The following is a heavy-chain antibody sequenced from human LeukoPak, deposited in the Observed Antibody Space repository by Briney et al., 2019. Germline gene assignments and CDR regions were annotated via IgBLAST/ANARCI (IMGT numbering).Heavy chain of an antibody. CDR1: GFTFSSYW. CDR3: ASRVGGGKVDV. D-gene: IGHD1-26*01. Sequence: GGSLRLSCAASGFTFSSYWMHWVRQAPGKGLVWVSRINSDGSSTSYADSVKGRFAISRDNAKNTLYLQMNSLRAEDTAVYYCASRVGGGKVDVWGQGTTVTISS. V-gene: IGHV3-74*01. CDR2: INSDGSST. J-gene: IGHJ6*02.